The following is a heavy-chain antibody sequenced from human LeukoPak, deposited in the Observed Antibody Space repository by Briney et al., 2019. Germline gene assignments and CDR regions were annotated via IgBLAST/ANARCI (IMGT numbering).Heavy chain of an antibody. Sequence: SETLSLTCTVSGGSISSYYWSWIRQPPGKGLEWIGYIYYSGSTNYNPSLKSRVTISVDTSKNQFSLKLSSVTAADTVVYYCARDRGYSYGYDAFDIWGQGTMVTVSS. V-gene: IGHV4-59*01. D-gene: IGHD5-18*01. CDR2: IYYSGST. CDR1: GGSISSYY. J-gene: IGHJ3*02. CDR3: ARDRGYSYGYDAFDI.